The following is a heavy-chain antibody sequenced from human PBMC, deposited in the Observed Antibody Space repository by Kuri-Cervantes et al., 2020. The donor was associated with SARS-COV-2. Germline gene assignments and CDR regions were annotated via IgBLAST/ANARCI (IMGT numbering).Heavy chain of an antibody. V-gene: IGHV1-69*10. Sequence: SVKVSCKASEDTFSRYAMSWVRQAPGQGLEWMGGVIPILDIAKYAHKFQDRVTITADKSTSTAYMELSSLRSEDTAVYYCASTVTTPYWGQGTLVTVSS. J-gene: IGHJ4*02. CDR3: ASTVTTPY. CDR2: VIPILDIA. D-gene: IGHD4-17*01. CDR1: EDTFSRYA.